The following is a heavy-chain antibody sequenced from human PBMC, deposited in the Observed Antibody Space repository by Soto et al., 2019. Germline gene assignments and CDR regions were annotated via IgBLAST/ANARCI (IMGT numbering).Heavy chain of an antibody. CDR1: GGSISSSSYY. V-gene: IGHV4-39*01. CDR2: IYYSGST. CDR3: ARHQEAVAEAFDI. Sequence: QLQLQESGPGLVKPSETLSLTCTVSGGSISSSSYYWGWIRQPPGKGLEWIGSIYYSGSTYYNPSLKSRVTISVDTSKNQFSLKLSSVTAADTAVYYRARHQEAVAEAFDIWGQGTMVTVSS. J-gene: IGHJ3*02. D-gene: IGHD6-19*01.